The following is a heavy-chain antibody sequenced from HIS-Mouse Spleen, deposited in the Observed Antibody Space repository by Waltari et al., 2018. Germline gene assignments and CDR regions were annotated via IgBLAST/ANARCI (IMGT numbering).Heavy chain of an antibody. CDR1: GGSIRSYY. V-gene: IGHV4-59*01. J-gene: IGHJ2*01. CDR2: YYSGST. Sequence: QVQLQESGPGLVKPSETLSLTCTGPGGSIRSYYWSWIRPPPGKGLEWIGYYSGSTNYNPSLKSRVTISVDTSKNQFSLKLSSVTAADTAVYYCARASRDLLLPRYFDLWGRGTLVTVSS. CDR3: ARASRDLLLPRYFDL.